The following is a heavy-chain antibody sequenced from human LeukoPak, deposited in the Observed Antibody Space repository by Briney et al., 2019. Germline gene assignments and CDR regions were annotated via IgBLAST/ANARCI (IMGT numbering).Heavy chain of an antibody. CDR2: ISSSSSTI. J-gene: IGHJ4*02. CDR3: ARDSPPDY. Sequence: GGSLRLSCTTSGFTFSDYAMSWVRQAPGRGLEWVSYISSSSSTIYYADSVKGRFTISRDNAKNSLFLQMDSLRAEDTAVYYCARDSPPDYWGQGTLVTVSS. CDR1: GFTFSDYA. V-gene: IGHV3-48*01.